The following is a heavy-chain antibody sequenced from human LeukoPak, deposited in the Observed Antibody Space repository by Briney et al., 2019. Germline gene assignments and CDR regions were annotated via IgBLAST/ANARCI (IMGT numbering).Heavy chain of an antibody. D-gene: IGHD3-10*01. V-gene: IGHV3-23*01. CDR3: AKDQYYYGSGSYYFDY. CDR1: GFTFSSYA. J-gene: IGHJ4*02. CDR2: ISGSGGST. Sequence: GGSLRLSCAASGFTFSSYAMSWVRQAPGKGLEWVSAISGSGGSTYYADSVKGRFTISRDNSKNTLYLQMNSLRAEDTAVYYCAKDQYYYGSGSYYFDYWGQGTLVTVST.